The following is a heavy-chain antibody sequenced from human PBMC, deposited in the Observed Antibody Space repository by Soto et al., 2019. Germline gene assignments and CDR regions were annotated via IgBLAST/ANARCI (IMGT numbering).Heavy chain of an antibody. D-gene: IGHD3-3*02. J-gene: IGHJ6*03. V-gene: IGHV4-34*01. CDR2: INHSGST. CDR1: GGSFSGYY. Sequence: ASETLSLTCAVYGGSFSGYYWSWIRQPPGKGLEWIGEINHSGSTNYNPSLKSRVTISVDTSKNQFSLKLSSVTAADTAVYYCARGRDNAVLGGYYMDVWGKGTTVTV. CDR3: ARGRDNAVLGGYYMDV.